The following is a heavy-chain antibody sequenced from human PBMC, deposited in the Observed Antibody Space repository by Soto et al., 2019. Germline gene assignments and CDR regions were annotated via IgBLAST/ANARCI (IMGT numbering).Heavy chain of an antibody. CDR1: GFTFRSYG. V-gene: IGHV3-33*08. J-gene: IGHJ4*02. Sequence: QVQLVESGGGVVQPGRSLRLSCAASGFTFRSYGLHWVRQAPGKGLEWVAVIWYDGSNKYYADSVKGRFTISRDNSKNTVYRQMNSLRAEDTAVYYCARTLIAAAGTFDYWGQGNLVTVSS. D-gene: IGHD6-13*01. CDR2: IWYDGSNK. CDR3: ARTLIAAAGTFDY.